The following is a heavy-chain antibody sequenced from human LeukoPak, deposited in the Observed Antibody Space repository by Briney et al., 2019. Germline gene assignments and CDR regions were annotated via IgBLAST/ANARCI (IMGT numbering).Heavy chain of an antibody. V-gene: IGHV3-7*03. CDR1: GFTFSSYW. CDR3: ARESLYGMDV. J-gene: IGHJ6*04. Sequence: RGSLRLSCAVSGFTFSSYWMSWVRQAPGKGLEWVANIKQDGSGKYYVDSVKGRFTISRDNARNSLYLQMNSLRAEDTAVYYCARESLYGMDVWGKGTTVTVSS. CDR2: IKQDGSGK.